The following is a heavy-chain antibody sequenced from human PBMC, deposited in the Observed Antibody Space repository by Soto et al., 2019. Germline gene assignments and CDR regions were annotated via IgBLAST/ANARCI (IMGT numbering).Heavy chain of an antibody. CDR3: ARSLHAYGDYAF. CDR1: GGSISSYY. CDR2: IYYSGST. Sequence: SETLSLTCTVSGGSISSYYWSWIRQPPGKGLEWIGYIYYSGSTNYNPSLKSRVTISVDTSKNQFSLKLSSVTAADTAVYYCARSLHAYGDYAFWGQGTLVTVSS. V-gene: IGHV4-59*01. J-gene: IGHJ4*02. D-gene: IGHD4-17*01.